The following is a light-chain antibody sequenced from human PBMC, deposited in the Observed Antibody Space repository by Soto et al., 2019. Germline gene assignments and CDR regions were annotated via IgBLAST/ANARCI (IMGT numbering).Light chain of an antibody. V-gene: IGKV1-39*01. CDR3: QQSSRTPWT. CDR1: ETISSY. CDR2: AAS. J-gene: IGKJ1*01. Sequence: DIQMTQSPSSLSASVGDRVTITCRASETISSYLNWYQQKPGKAPKLLIYAASSLQSGVPSRFSGSRSGTDFSLTINSLQPEDFATYYGQQSSRTPWTFGQGTKVEIK.